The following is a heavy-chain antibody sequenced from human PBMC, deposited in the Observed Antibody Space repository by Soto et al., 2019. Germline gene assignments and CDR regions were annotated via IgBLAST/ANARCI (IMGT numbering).Heavy chain of an antibody. Sequence: GWLLLACVAYGFTFSHYAMRWVRQAPGKGLDWVAVISYDGANKYYADSVKGRFAISRDNSKNTLSLQMNSLRSEDTAVYYCASPTTEIDYWGQGILVTVYS. J-gene: IGHJ4*02. CDR3: ASPTTEIDY. V-gene: IGHV3-30-3*02. D-gene: IGHD4-17*01. CDR2: ISYDGANK. CDR1: GFTFSHYA.